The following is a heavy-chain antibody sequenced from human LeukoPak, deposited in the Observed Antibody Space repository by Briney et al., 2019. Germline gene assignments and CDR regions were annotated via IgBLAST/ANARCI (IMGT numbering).Heavy chain of an antibody. CDR1: GSSINIYS. J-gene: IGHJ6*01. Sequence: PSETLSLTCTVSGSSINIYSWNWIRQSPEKGLEWIAYMYYSGTTNYNPSLENRAAISPDLSRHQFSLRLRSVTAADTAVYFCATTDKNRYYINVWGPGTTVIVSS. D-gene: IGHD2-21*01. V-gene: IGHV4-59*12. CDR3: ATTDKNRYYINV. CDR2: MYYSGTT.